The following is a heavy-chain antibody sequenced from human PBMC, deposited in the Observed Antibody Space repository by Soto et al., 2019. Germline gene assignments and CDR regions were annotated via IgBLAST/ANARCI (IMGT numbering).Heavy chain of an antibody. V-gene: IGHV4-39*01. CDR1: GGSFSGSTYY. CDR3: ATYRAGSMEDS. CDR2: VYNSGYT. Sequence: QLHLQESGPGLVKPSETLSLTCTVSGGSFSGSTYYWGWLRQPPGKGLEWIGSVYNSGYTHYNPSLKSRVTISVDTSNSQLSLRLTSVTASDTAIYYCATYRAGSMEDSWGQGTLVTVSS. D-gene: IGHD3-10*01. J-gene: IGHJ4*02.